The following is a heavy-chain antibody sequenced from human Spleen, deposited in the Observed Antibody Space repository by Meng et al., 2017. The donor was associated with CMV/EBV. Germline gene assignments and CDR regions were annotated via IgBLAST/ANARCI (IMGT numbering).Heavy chain of an antibody. CDR3: AHNMRFLGGGFDF. D-gene: IGHD2-2*01. CDR2: IYWNSDQ. CDR1: GFSLTSTGAA. J-gene: IGHJ4*02. V-gene: IGHV2-5*01. Sequence: SGPTLVKPTETLTLTCTFSGFSLTSTGAAVAWFRQPPGRTLEWLAVIYWNSDQRYSPSLNNRLTITKDTSINQVVLTLTTVDPVDTATYFCAHNMRFLGGGFDFWGQGTPVTVSS.